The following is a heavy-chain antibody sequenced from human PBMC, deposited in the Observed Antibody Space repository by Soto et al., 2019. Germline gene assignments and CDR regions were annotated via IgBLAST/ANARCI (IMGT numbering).Heavy chain of an antibody. V-gene: IGHV3-23*04. Sequence: EVHLVESGGDWLQPGGSLRLSCSTSGFDFSSHTMIWFRQAPGKGLGLVASVGADGDISHYADSVMGRFTISRDNSKHRLYLQMNSLRAEDKAVSFCARRQVRATKGKTWCDSWGQGTRVTVSS. CDR3: ARRQVRATKGKTWCDS. D-gene: IGHD1-26*01. J-gene: IGHJ5*01. CDR1: GFDFSSHT. CDR2: VGADGDIS.